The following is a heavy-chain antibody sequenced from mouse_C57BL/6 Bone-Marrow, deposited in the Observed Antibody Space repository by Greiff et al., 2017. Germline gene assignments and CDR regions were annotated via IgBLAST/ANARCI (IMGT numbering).Heavy chain of an antibody. CDR3: DREGYGSNSFAY. J-gene: IGHJ3*01. CDR1: GFSLTSYG. CDR2: IWSGGST. Sequence: VHLVASGPGLVQPSQSLSITCTVSGFSLTSYGVHWVRQSPGKGLEWLGVIWSGGSTDYNAAFISLLSFRKDNSKCQVFFKLNTLQADDTAVYYRDREGYGSNSFAYWGHGTRVTVSA. V-gene: IGHV2-2*01. D-gene: IGHD1-1*01.